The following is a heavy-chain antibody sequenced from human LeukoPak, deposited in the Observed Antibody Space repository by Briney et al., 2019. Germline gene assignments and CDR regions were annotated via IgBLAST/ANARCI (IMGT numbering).Heavy chain of an antibody. CDR1: GYTFTSYG. V-gene: IGHV1-18*01. J-gene: IGHJ5*02. D-gene: IGHD5-18*01. Sequence: ASVKVSCKASGYTFTSYGISWVRQAPGQGLEWMGWISAYNGNAKYAQKLQGRVTMTTDTSTSTAYMELRSLRSDDTAVYYCVREGSDTAHYNWFDPGAREPWSPSPQ. CDR2: ISAYNGNA. CDR3: VREGSDTAHYNWFDP.